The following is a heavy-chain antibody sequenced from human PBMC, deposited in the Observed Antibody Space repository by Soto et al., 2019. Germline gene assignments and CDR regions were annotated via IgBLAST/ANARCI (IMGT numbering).Heavy chain of an antibody. CDR1: GYTXTRYT. Sequence: SXKVSCKASGYTXTRYTMDLVRQAPGQSLEWMGWINPDNGNTKSSQKFQDRVIITSDTSASTAYIDLSRLRSEDTAVYYCARGIATGQLDPWGQGTLVTVSS. V-gene: IGHV1-3*01. CDR3: ARGIATGQLDP. J-gene: IGHJ5*02. D-gene: IGHD2-15*01. CDR2: INPDNGNT.